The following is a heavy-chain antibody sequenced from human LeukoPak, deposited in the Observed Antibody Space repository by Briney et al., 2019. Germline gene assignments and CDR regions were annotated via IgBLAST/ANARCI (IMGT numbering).Heavy chain of an antibody. V-gene: IGHV1-46*01. CDR3: ARGEMATIYYFDY. CDR2: INPSGGST. Sequence: ASVKVSCKASGYTFTSYYTHWVRQAPGQGLEWMGIINPSGGSTSYAQKFQGRVTMPRDTSTSTVYMELSSLRAEDTAVYFCARGEMATIYYFDYWGQGTLVTVSS. CDR1: GYTFTSYY. D-gene: IGHD5-24*01. J-gene: IGHJ4*02.